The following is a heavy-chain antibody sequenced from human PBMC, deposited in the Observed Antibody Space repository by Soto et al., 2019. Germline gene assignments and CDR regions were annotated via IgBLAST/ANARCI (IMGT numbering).Heavy chain of an antibody. J-gene: IGHJ5*02. CDR2: IYYSGST. CDR3: ARHSLYYDFWSGYSNWFDP. D-gene: IGHD3-3*01. CDR1: GGSISSYY. Sequence: SETLSLTCTVSGGSISSYYWSWIRQPPGKGLEWIGYIYYSGSTNYNPSLKSRVTISVDTSKNQFSLKLSSVTAADTAVYYSARHSLYYDFWSGYSNWFDPWGQGTLVTVSS. V-gene: IGHV4-59*08.